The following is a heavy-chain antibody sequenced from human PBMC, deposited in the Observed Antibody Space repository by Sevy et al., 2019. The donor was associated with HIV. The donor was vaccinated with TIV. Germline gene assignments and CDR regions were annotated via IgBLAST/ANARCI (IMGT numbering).Heavy chain of an antibody. Sequence: GGSLRLSCAASGFNVSSNYMNWIRQAPGKGLEWVSVIYSGANTYYADSVKGRFTISRDTSKNTLYLQMNSLGAEDTAVYYCARDRITYYYVSSGYYTSGYGMDVWGQGTTVTVSS. CDR2: IYSGANT. J-gene: IGHJ6*02. CDR1: GFNVSSNY. V-gene: IGHV3-53*01. CDR3: ARDRITYYYVSSGYYTSGYGMDV. D-gene: IGHD3-22*01.